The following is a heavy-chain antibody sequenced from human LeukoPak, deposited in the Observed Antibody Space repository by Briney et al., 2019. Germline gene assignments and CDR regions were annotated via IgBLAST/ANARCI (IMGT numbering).Heavy chain of an antibody. J-gene: IGHJ4*02. Sequence: SETLSLTCTVSGGSISSYYWSWIRQPPGKGLEWIGYIYYSGSTNYNPSLKSRVTISVDTSKNQFSLKLSSVTAADTAVYYCARLPHLPYYGSGSYYFDYWGQGTLVTVSS. D-gene: IGHD3-10*01. CDR2: IYYSGST. V-gene: IGHV4-59*08. CDR1: GGSISSYY. CDR3: ARLPHLPYYGSGSYYFDY.